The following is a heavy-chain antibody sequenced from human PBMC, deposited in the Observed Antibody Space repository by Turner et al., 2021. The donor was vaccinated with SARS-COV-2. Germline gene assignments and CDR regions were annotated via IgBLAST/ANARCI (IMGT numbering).Heavy chain of an antibody. CDR1: GFTFSRYG. Sequence: QLQLVSSTGSVVHPSRSLSLSYAASGFTFSRYGMHWLRQGPGKVLEWVAGISYDGSNKYYADSVKGRFTIYRDNSKNTLYLQMNSLRAEDTAGYYCEKDLGQLDWFDPWGQGTLVTVSS. CDR3: EKDLGQLDWFDP. V-gene: IGHV3-30*18. CDR2: ISYDGSNK. D-gene: IGHD6-13*01. J-gene: IGHJ5*02.